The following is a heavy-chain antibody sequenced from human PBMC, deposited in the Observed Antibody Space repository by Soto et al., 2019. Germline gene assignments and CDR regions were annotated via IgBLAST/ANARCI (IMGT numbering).Heavy chain of an antibody. CDR1: GFTFSIYA. CDR3: AKIAWTAAAADWEFDP. V-gene: IGHV3-23*01. D-gene: IGHD6-25*01. J-gene: IGHJ5*02. CDR2: FRGSDDTT. Sequence: GGSLRLSCAASGFTFSIYAMSWVRQAPGKGLEWVSAFRGSDDTTYYADSVKGRFTISRDTSKNTLYLQMNSLRAEDTAIYYCAKIAWTAAAADWEFDPWGQGTLVTVSS.